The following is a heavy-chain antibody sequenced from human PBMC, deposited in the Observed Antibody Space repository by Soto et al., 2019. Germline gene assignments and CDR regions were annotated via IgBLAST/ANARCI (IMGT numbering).Heavy chain of an antibody. J-gene: IGHJ5*02. CDR1: GYTFTSYG. CDR2: ISAYNGNT. CDR3: AREYSGYDFNWFDP. V-gene: IGHV1-18*01. D-gene: IGHD5-12*01. Sequence: QVQLVQSGAEVKKPGASVKVSCKASGYTFTSYGISWVRQAPGQGLEWMGWISAYNGNTNYAQKLQGRVTMTTDTSASTAYMELRSLRSDDTAVHDCAREYSGYDFNWFDPWGQGTLVTVSA.